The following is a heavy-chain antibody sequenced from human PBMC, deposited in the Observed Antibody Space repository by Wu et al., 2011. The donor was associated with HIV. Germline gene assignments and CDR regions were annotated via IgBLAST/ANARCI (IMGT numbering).Heavy chain of an antibody. D-gene: IGHD3-10*01. CDR1: GGTFSRYG. CDR2: IIPIFDTA. Sequence: QVQLVQSGAEVKKPGSSVKVSYKASGGTFSRYGISWVRQAPGQGLEWMGRIIPIFDTANSAQKFQGRVKFTADKSTNTAYMELSSLRSEDTAVYYCARDPSPYGSGSYSDYWGQGTLVTVSS. V-gene: IGHV1-69*14. J-gene: IGHJ4*02. CDR3: ARDPSPYGSGSYSDY.